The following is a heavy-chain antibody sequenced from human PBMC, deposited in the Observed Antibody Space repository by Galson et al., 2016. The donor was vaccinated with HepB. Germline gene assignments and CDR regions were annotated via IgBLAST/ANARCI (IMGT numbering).Heavy chain of an antibody. CDR1: GFTFNNYG. Sequence: SLRLSCAASGFTFNNYGMTWVRQAPWKGLEVVASISRSGDSSDYSDSVKGRFTISRDNSKNTLSLQMNSLRVDDTAVYYCVQGSTAPAVWGKGTTVTVSS. D-gene: IGHD1-26*01. CDR2: ISRSGDSS. V-gene: IGHV3-23*01. CDR3: VQGSTAPAV. J-gene: IGHJ6*04.